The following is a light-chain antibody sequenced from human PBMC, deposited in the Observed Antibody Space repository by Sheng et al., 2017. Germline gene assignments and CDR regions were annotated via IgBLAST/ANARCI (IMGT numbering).Light chain of an antibody. V-gene: IGKV1-NL1*01. CDR2: AAS. CDR3: QQYYSYPIT. CDR1: QTIISA. Sequence: DIQMTQSPSSLSASVGDRVTLTCRASQTIISALAWYQQKPGKAPKLLVYAASILESGVPSRFRGSVSGTEYTLTISCLQSEDFATYYCQQYYSYPITFGPGTKVDIK. J-gene: IGKJ3*01.